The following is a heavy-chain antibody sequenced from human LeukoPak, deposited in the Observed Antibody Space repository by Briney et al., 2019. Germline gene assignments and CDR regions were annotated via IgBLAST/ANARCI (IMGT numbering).Heavy chain of an antibody. J-gene: IGHJ4*02. D-gene: IGHD4-11*01. CDR1: GFTFSSFE. V-gene: IGHV3-48*03. CDR3: ARAQYSYYDY. Sequence: PGGSLRLSCEASGFTFSSFEVNWVRQAPGKGLEWVSYIRSGSTTRYYADSVKGRFTFSRDNAKNSLYLQMNSLRAEDTAVYYCARAQYSYYDYWGQGTLVTVSS. CDR2: IRSGSTTR.